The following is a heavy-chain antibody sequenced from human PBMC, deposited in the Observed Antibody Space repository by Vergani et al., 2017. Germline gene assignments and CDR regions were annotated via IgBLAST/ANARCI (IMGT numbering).Heavy chain of an antibody. CDR1: GGSISSGGYY. J-gene: IGHJ1*01. V-gene: IGHV4-31*01. D-gene: IGHD6-6*01. CDR2: IYYSGST. CDR3: AREDSSSHEYFQH. Sequence: QVQLQESGPGLVKPSQTLSLTCTVSGGSISSGGYYWSWIRQHPGKGLEWIGYIYYSGSTYYNPSLKSLVTISVDTSKNQFSLKLSSVTAADTAVYYCAREDSSSHEYFQHWGQGTLVTVSS.